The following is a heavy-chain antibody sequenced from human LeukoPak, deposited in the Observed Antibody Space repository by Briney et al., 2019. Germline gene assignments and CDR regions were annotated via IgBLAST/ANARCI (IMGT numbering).Heavy chain of an antibody. CDR1: GYTFTSYD. CDR2: MNPNSGNT. D-gene: IGHD6-13*01. Sequence: GASVNVSCKASGYTFTSYDINWVRQAPGQGLEWMGWMNPNSGNTGYAQKFQGRVTMTRNTSISTAYMELSSLRSEDTAVYYCARSIAAAGMGPGRNYWGQGTLVTVSS. CDR3: ARSIAAAGMGPGRNY. J-gene: IGHJ4*02. V-gene: IGHV1-8*01.